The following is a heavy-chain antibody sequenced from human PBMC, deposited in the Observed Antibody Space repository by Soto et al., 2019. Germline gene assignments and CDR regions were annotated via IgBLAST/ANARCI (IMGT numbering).Heavy chain of an antibody. CDR1: GFTFRSYG. J-gene: IGHJ4*02. D-gene: IGHD3-22*01. CDR2: IWYDGSNK. Sequence: PGGSLRLCCAASGFTFRSYGMHWVRQAQGKGLEWVAVIWYDGSNKYYADSVKGRFTISRDNSKNTLYLQMNSLRAEDTAVYYSARDMFRDYYDSSGIMDYWGQGTLVTVSS. CDR3: ARDMFRDYYDSSGIMDY. V-gene: IGHV3-33*01.